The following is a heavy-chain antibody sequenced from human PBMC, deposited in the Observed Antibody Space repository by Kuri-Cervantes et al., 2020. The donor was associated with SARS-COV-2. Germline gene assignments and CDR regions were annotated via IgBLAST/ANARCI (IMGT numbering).Heavy chain of an antibody. V-gene: IGHV4-38-2*02. J-gene: IGHJ2*01. Sequence: SQTLSLTCAVSGYSISSGYYWGWIRQPPGKGLEWIGSIYHSGSTYYNPSLKGRVTISVDTSKNQFSLKLSSVTAADTAVYYCAREARITIFGVVTLAYFDLWGRGTLVTVSS. CDR3: AREARITIFGVVTLAYFDL. CDR2: IYHSGST. D-gene: IGHD3-3*01. CDR1: GYSISSGYY.